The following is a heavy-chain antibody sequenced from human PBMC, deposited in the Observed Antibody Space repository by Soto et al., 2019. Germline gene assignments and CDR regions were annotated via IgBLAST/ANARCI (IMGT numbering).Heavy chain of an antibody. D-gene: IGHD1-26*01. CDR3: AREVEEVGGLDI. CDR1: GFTFSSYG. V-gene: IGHV3-33*01. J-gene: IGHJ3*02. CDR2: IWYDGSNK. Sequence: QVQLVESGGDVVQPGRSLRLSCAASGFTFSSYGMHWVRQAPGKGLEWVAVIWYDGSNKYYADSVKGRFTISRDNSKNTLYLHMNGLRAEDTAVYYCAREVEEVGGLDILGQGTIVTVSS.